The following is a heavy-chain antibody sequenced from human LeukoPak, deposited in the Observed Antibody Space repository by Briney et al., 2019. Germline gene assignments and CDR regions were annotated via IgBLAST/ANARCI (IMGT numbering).Heavy chain of an antibody. CDR2: IRNDGAKT. J-gene: IGHJ4*02. D-gene: IGHD3-22*01. CDR3: AKEQYYYDSSGYFSLDY. CDR1: TFTFSDYG. V-gene: IGHV3-30*02. Sequence: GGSLRLSCVGSTFTFSDYGMHWVRQAPGKGLEWVAFIRNDGAKTYYADSAKGRFTISRDNSKNTLYLQMNSLRAEDTAVYYCAKEQYYYDSSGYFSLDYWGQGTLVTVSS.